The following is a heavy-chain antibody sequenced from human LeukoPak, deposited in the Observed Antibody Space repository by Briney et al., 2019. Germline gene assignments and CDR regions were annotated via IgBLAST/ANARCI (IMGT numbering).Heavy chain of an antibody. J-gene: IGHJ5*02. Sequence: GGSLRLSCAASRFTFSNYAMGWVRQAPGKGLEWVSTLSGPGDTTYYADSVKGRFSIFRDNSKDTLYLQMKSLRAEDTAVYYCASSSGWYTPSYNWFDPWGQGTLVTVAS. CDR1: RFTFSNYA. V-gene: IGHV3-23*01. D-gene: IGHD6-19*01. CDR3: ASSSGWYTPSYNWFDP. CDR2: LSGPGDTT.